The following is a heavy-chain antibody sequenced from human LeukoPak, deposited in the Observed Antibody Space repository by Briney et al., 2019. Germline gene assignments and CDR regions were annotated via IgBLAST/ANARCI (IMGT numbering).Heavy chain of an antibody. D-gene: IGHD3-10*01. CDR3: ARDRGLGTMVRGVLDYYYYYMDV. V-gene: IGHV4-59*12. J-gene: IGHJ6*03. CDR2: VYYSGST. CDR1: GGSIRGYY. Sequence: SETLSLTCTVSGGSIRGYYWSWIRQPPGKGLEWIGYVYYSGSTNYNPSLKSRVTISVDTSKNQFSLKLSSVTAADTAVYYRARDRGLGTMVRGVLDYYYYYMDVWGKGTTVTVSS.